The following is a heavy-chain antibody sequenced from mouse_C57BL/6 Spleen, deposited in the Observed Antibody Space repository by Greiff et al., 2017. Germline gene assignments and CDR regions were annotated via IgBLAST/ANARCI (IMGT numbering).Heavy chain of an antibody. D-gene: IGHD1-1*01. CDR1: GYTFTSYW. V-gene: IGHV1-52*01. CDR2: IDPSDSET. J-gene: IGHJ2*01. Sequence: QVQLQQPGAELVRPGSSVKLSCKASGYTFTSYWMHWVKQRPIQGLEWIGNIDPSDSETHYNQKFKDKATLTVDKSSSTAYMQLSSLTSEDSAVYYCARVDYYGSSPSLYFDYWGQGTTLTVSS. CDR3: ARVDYYGSSPSLYFDY.